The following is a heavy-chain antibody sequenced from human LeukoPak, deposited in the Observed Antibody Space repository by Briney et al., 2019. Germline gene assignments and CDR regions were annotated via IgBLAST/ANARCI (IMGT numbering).Heavy chain of an antibody. CDR1: GYTFTSYG. D-gene: IGHD6-19*01. CDR3: ARGSPIGVSGWDAFDI. Sequence: ASVKVSCKASGYTFTSYGISWVRQAPGQGLEWMGWISAYNGNTNYAQKLQGRVTMTTDTSTSTAYMELRSLRSDDTAVYYCARGSPIGVSGWDAFDIWGQGTMVTVSS. CDR2: ISAYNGNT. V-gene: IGHV1-18*01. J-gene: IGHJ3*02.